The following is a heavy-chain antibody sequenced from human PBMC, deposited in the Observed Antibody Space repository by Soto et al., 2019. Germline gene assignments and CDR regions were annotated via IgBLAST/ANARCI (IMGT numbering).Heavy chain of an antibody. V-gene: IGHV3-74*01. J-gene: IGHJ4*02. CDR3: ARPKNAYYYHSSGYSFDY. D-gene: IGHD3-22*01. CDR1: GFTLSSYL. CDR2: INTEGSDT. Sequence: GGSLRLSCRASGFTLSSYLMHWVRQAPGKGLVWVSRINTEGSDTRYADSVKGRFTISRDNAKNSLYLQMNSLRAEDTAVYYCARPKNAYYYHSSGYSFDYWGQATLVPV.